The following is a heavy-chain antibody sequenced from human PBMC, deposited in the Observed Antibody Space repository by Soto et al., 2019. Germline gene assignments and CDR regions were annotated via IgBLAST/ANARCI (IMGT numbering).Heavy chain of an antibody. Sequence: QVQLQESGPGLVKPSQTLSLTCTVSGGSISSGDYYWSWIRQPPGKGLEWIGYIYDSGSTYYNSSLKSRVNSTLDTSKNQLSLTLTSVTAADTAVYYCARDNGVGPWGQGTLVTVSS. D-gene: IGHD2-8*01. CDR1: GGSISSGDYY. J-gene: IGHJ5*02. V-gene: IGHV4-30-4*01. CDR3: ARDNGVGP. CDR2: IYDSGST.